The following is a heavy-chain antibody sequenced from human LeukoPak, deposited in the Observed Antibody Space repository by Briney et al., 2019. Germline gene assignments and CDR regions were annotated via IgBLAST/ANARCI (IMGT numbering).Heavy chain of an antibody. Sequence: SETLSLTCTVSGGSISSSSYYWGWIRQPPGKGLEWIGSIYHSGSTYYNPSLKSRVTISVDTSKNQFSLKLSSVTAADTAVYYCASNLGEWLLYFDYWGQGTLVTVSS. CDR1: GGSISSSSYY. CDR2: IYHSGST. V-gene: IGHV4-39*07. CDR3: ASNLGEWLLYFDY. D-gene: IGHD3-3*01. J-gene: IGHJ4*02.